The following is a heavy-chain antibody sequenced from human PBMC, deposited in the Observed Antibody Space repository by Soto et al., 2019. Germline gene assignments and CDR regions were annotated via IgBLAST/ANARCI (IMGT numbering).Heavy chain of an antibody. Sequence: QVQLVQSGAEVKKPGASVKVSCKASGYTFTSYDINWVRQATGQGLEWMGWMNPNSGNTGYAQKVQGRVTMTRNTSISTANMELSRLRSEDTAVYYCAGGDVLVWFGELLRHYYYYMDVWGKGTTVTVSS. J-gene: IGHJ6*03. CDR1: GYTFTSYD. CDR2: MNPNSGNT. CDR3: AGGDVLVWFGELLRHYYYYMDV. V-gene: IGHV1-8*01. D-gene: IGHD3-10*01.